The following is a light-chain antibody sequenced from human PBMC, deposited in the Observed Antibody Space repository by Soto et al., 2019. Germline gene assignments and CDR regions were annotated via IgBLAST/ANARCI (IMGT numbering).Light chain of an antibody. Sequence: DIQMMQSPSSLSASVGDRVTITCRATQSIGSSLNWYQQKPGKAPKLLIYVASNFQSGVTSRFSACGSGTDFTLTNRSLQPEDCAAYYCQQSYFTPWTFGQGTKVEIK. J-gene: IGKJ1*01. CDR3: QQSYFTPWT. V-gene: IGKV1-39*01. CDR2: VAS. CDR1: QSIGSS.